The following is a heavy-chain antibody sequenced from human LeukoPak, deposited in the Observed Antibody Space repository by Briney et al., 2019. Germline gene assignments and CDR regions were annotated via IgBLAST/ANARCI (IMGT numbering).Heavy chain of an antibody. CDR1: GGSFSGYY. D-gene: IGHD3-22*01. J-gene: IGHJ4*02. CDR2: INHSGST. V-gene: IGHV4-34*01. Sequence: PSETLSLTCAVYGGSFSGYYWSWIRQPPGKGLEWIGEINHSGSTNYNPSLKSRVTISVDTSKDQFSLKLSSVTAADTAVYYCARLVHYYDSSGYGYWGQGTLVTVSS. CDR3: ARLVHYYDSSGYGY.